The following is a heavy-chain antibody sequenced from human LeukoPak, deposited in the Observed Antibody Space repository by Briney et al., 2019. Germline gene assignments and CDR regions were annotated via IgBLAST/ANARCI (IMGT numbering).Heavy chain of an antibody. Sequence: GGSLRLSCAASGFTFSSYAMSWVRQAPGKGLEWVSAISGSGGSTYYADSVKGRFTISRDNSKNTLYLQMNSLRAEDTAVYYCAKDLGSAGEQWPSPIDYWGQGTLVTVSS. CDR3: AKDLGSAGEQWPSPIDY. CDR2: ISGSGGST. J-gene: IGHJ4*02. D-gene: IGHD6-19*01. V-gene: IGHV3-23*01. CDR1: GFTFSSYA.